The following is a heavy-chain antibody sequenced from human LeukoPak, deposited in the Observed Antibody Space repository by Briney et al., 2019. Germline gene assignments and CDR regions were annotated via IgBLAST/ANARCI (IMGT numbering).Heavy chain of an antibody. CDR1: GFTFSSYD. J-gene: IGHJ6*03. D-gene: IGHD3-16*01. CDR3: ARGSRYDYIWGSYRDYYYMDV. Sequence: PGGSLRLSCAACGFTFSSYDMHWVRQATGKGLEWVSAIGTAGDTYYPGSVKGQFTISRENAKNSLYLQMHSLRPEDTALYYCARGSRYDYIWGSYRDYYYMDVWGKGTTVTVSS. CDR2: IGTAGDT. V-gene: IGHV3-13*03.